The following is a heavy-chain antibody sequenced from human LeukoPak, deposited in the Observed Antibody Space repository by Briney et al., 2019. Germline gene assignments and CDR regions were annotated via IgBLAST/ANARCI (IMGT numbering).Heavy chain of an antibody. D-gene: IGHD3-22*01. CDR3: AREDSSGAFDI. V-gene: IGHV3-7*03. CDR1: GFTFSSYW. J-gene: IGHJ3*02. CDR2: IKQDGSEK. Sequence: GGSLRLSCAASGFTFSSYWMSWVRQAPGKGLEWVANIKQDGSEKYYVDSVKGRFTISRDNAKNSLYLKMNSLRAEDTAVYYCAREDSSGAFDIWGQGTMVTVSS.